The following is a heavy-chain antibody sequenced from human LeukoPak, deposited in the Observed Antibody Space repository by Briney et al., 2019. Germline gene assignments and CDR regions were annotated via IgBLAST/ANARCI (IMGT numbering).Heavy chain of an antibody. J-gene: IGHJ5*02. V-gene: IGHV3-48*02. CDR1: GFDFSDES. CDR2: INGRSSTI. D-gene: IGHD3-10*01. Sequence: GGSLRLSCAASGFDFSDESMNWVRQAPGKGLEWISYINGRSSTIYYADSVKGRFTSSRDNGKNSLYLQMNSLRDEDTAVYFCAKAGAYGAINTWSQGTLVTVSS. CDR3: AKAGAYGAINT.